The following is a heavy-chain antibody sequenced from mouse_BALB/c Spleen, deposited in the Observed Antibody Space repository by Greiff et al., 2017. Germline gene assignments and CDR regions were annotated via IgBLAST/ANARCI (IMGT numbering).Heavy chain of an antibody. V-gene: IGHV14-3*02. CDR3: ARADYRYDGPFAY. CDR2: IDPANGNT. CDR1: GFNIKDTY. Sequence: VQLQQSGAELVKPGASVKLSCTASGFNIKDTYMHWVKQRPEQGLEWIGRIDPANGNTKYDPKFQGKATITADTSSNTAYLQLSSLTSEDTAVYYCARADYRYDGPFAYWGQGTLVTVSA. D-gene: IGHD2-14*01. J-gene: IGHJ3*01.